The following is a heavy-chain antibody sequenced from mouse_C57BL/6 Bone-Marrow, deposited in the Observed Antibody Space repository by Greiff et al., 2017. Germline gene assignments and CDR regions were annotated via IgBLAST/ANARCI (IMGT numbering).Heavy chain of an antibody. CDR3: ARWGTEDYFDY. CDR1: GYAFSSYW. CDR2: IYPGDGDT. Sequence: VQLQQSGAELVKPGASVKISCKASGYAFSSYWMNWVKQRPGKGLEWIGQIYPGDGDTNYNGKFKGKATLTADKSSSTAYMQLSSLTSEDSAVYFCARWGTEDYFDYWGQGTTLTVSS. J-gene: IGHJ2*01. V-gene: IGHV1-80*01. D-gene: IGHD4-1*01.